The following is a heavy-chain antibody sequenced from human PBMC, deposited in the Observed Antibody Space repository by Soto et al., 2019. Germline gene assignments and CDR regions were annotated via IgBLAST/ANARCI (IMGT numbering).Heavy chain of an antibody. CDR3: ARSDGCSGGSCYSVCNY. V-gene: IGHV1-69*01. D-gene: IGHD2-15*01. CDR2: IIPIFGTA. CDR1: GGTFSSYA. Sequence: QVQLVQSGAEVKKPGSSVKVSCKASGGTFSSYAISWVRQAPGQGFEWMGGIIPIFGTANYAQKFQGRVTITADESTRTAYVELSSLRSEDTAVYYWARSDGCSGGSCYSVCNYWGQGTLVTVSS. J-gene: IGHJ4*02.